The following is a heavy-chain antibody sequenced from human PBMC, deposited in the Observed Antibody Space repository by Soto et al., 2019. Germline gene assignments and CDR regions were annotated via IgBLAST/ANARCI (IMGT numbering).Heavy chain of an antibody. V-gene: IGHV4-59*08. D-gene: IGHD3-10*01. J-gene: IGHJ4*02. CDR2: IYYSGST. CDR3: AREGRGVIPGAADY. Sequence: SETLSLTCTVSGGSISSYYWSWIRQPPGKGLEWIGYIYYSGSTNYNPSLKSRVTISVDTSKNQFSLKLSSVTAADTAVYYCAREGRGVIPGAADYWGQGTLVTVSS. CDR1: GGSISSYY.